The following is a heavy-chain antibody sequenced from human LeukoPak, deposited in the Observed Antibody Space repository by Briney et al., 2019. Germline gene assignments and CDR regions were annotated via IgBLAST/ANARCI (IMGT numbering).Heavy chain of an antibody. D-gene: IGHD3-22*01. J-gene: IGHJ3*02. Sequence: PGGSLRLSCAASGFTFSSYGMHWVRQAPGKGLEWVAVISYDGSNKYYADSVKGRFTISRDNSKNTLYLQMNSLRAEDTAVYYCAKDHPKRDGTMIRGRGDAFDIWGQGTMVTVSS. CDR1: GFTFSSYG. CDR3: AKDHPKRDGTMIRGRGDAFDI. CDR2: ISYDGSNK. V-gene: IGHV3-30*18.